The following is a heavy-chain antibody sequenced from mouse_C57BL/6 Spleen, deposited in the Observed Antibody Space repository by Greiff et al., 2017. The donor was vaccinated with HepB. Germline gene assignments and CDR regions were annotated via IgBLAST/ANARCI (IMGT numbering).Heavy chain of an antibody. J-gene: IGHJ2*01. Sequence: QVQLQQSGAELVKPGASVKLSCKASGYTFTSYWMQWVKQRPGQGLEWIGEIDPSDSYTNYNQKFKGKATLTVDTSSSTAYMQLSSLTSEDSAVYYCARGNYYGSFDYWGQGTTLTVSS. CDR1: GYTFTSYW. D-gene: IGHD1-1*01. CDR3: ARGNYYGSFDY. CDR2: IDPSDSYT. V-gene: IGHV1-50*01.